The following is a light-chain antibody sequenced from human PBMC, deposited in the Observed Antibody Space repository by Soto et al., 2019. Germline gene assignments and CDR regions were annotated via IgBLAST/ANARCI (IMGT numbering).Light chain of an antibody. CDR3: QQYSKWPLA. J-gene: IGKJ4*01. CDR2: GAY. V-gene: IGKV3-15*01. Sequence: EVVLTQSPATLSVSPGEGATLSCKASQSVDSRLAWYQQKPGQAPRLLIEGAYSRGTDIPARFSGSGSGTEFTLTITSLQSEEFAVYYCQQYSKWPLAFGGGTRVEIK. CDR1: QSVDSR.